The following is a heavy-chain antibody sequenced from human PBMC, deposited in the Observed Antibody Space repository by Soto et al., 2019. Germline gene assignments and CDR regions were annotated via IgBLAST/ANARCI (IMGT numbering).Heavy chain of an antibody. CDR1: GFTFSGSA. D-gene: IGHD6-6*01. V-gene: IGHV3-73*01. Sequence: PGGSLRLSCAASGFTFSGSAMHWVRQASGKGLEWVGRIRSKANSYATAYAASVKGRFTISRDDSKNTAYLQMNSLKTEDTAVYYCTRDIAARPSHYYYGMDVWGQGTTVTVSS. J-gene: IGHJ6*02. CDR3: TRDIAARPSHYYYGMDV. CDR2: IRSKANSYAT.